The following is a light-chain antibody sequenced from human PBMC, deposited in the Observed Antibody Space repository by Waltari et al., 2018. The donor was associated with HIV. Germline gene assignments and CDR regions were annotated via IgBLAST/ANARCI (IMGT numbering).Light chain of an antibody. CDR3: HQYHRYPQT. Sequence: ATRLTQSPSPFSASTGDIVTITCPASQNIGNSLAWYQHKQGSAPRLLIYGSSTLQKGVASRFSGSASGTNFTLTISCLQSEDFATFSCHQYHRYPQTFGQGTRVEMK. CDR1: QNIGNS. J-gene: IGKJ1*01. CDR2: GSS. V-gene: IGKV1-8*01.